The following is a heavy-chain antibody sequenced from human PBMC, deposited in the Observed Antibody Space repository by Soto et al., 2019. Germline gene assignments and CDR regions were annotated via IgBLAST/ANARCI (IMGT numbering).Heavy chain of an antibody. Sequence: SYTLALTCIVSGVSVRSYTWSWVRQPANKGLEWIGRVFSSVSATYNPSLKSRVSISMDTPENRISLKLDSVTAADAGVYFCARDGMTTGDTWGPGTLVTGSS. V-gene: IGHV4-4*07. CDR2: VFSSVSA. CDR3: ARDGMTTGDT. CDR1: GVSVRSYT. D-gene: IGHD2-21*02. J-gene: IGHJ4*02.